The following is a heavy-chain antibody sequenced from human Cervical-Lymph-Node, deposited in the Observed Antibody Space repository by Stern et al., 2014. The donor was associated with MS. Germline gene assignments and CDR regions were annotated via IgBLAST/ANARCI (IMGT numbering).Heavy chain of an antibody. J-gene: IGHJ4*02. V-gene: IGHV1-2*06. CDR2: INPNSGVT. CDR3: ARDPGTDMSTYYFDY. Sequence: QVQLGQSGAEVKKPGASMKVSCKPSGYTFTGYYIHWVRQAPGQGLEWMGRINPNSGVTTYALKFQGRVTMTRDNSISTAFMELSRLRSDDTAVYFCARDPGTDMSTYYFDYWGQGTMVTVSS. D-gene: IGHD3-16*01. CDR1: GYTFTGYY.